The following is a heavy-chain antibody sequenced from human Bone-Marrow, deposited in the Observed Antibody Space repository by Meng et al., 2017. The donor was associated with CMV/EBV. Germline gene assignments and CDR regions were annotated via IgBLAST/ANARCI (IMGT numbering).Heavy chain of an antibody. CDR1: GFTFSSYA. V-gene: IGHV3-48*04. CDR3: ARDGGGKGVAFDI. CDR2: ISSSGSTI. D-gene: IGHD3-10*01. Sequence: GESLKISCAASGFTFSSYAMSWVRQAPGKGLEWVSYISSSGSTIYYADSVKGRFTISRDNAKNTLYLQMNSLRAEDTAVYYCARDGGGKGVAFDIWGQGKMVNV. J-gene: IGHJ3*02.